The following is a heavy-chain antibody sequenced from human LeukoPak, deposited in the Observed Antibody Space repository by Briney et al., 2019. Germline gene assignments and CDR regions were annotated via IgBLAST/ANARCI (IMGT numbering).Heavy chain of an antibody. J-gene: IGHJ4*02. CDR1: GFSFSSHD. CDR2: VWSDGSNK. V-gene: IGHV3-33*08. Sequence: GRSLRLSCAASGFSFSSHDMHWVRQALGKGLEWVSVVWSDGSNKYYADSVKGRFTISRDNSRNTVYLQMNSLRDEDTAVYYCASGTYYGSGSWGYWGQGTLVTVSS. D-gene: IGHD3-10*01. CDR3: ASGTYYGSGSWGY.